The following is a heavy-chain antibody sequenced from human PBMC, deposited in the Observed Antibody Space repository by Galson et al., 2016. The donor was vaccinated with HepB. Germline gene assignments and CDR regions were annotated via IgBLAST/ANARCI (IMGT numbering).Heavy chain of an antibody. CDR3: ARFYGADTYYPDF. Sequence: TLSLTCAVSGGSISSGGYSWSWIRQPPGKGLEWIGYIYHSGSTYYNPSLKRRVTISGGPSENDFSLRLSSVTAADSAVYFCARFYGADTYYPDFWGQGVRVVVSP. CDR2: IYHSGST. CDR1: GGSISSGGYS. D-gene: IGHD4/OR15-4a*01. V-gene: IGHV4-30-2*01. J-gene: IGHJ4*02.